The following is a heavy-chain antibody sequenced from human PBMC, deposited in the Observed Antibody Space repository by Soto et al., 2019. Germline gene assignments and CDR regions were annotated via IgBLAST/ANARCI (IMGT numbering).Heavy chain of an antibody. D-gene: IGHD3-16*01. CDR1: GFTFGDFY. CDR2: ITKTGTTI. CDR3: ARPNWNSRGGVYNL. V-gene: IGHV3-11*01. Sequence: PGGSLRLSCTASGFTFGDFYMMWFRQAPGRGLEWISYITKTGTTIYHADPVNGRFSVSRDNARSSLYLQMNSLRAEDTAVYYCARPNWNSRGGVYNLWGQGTLVTVSS. J-gene: IGHJ4*02.